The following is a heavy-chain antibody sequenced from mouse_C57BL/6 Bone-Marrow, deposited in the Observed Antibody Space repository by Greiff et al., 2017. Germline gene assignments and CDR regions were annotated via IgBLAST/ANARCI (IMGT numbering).Heavy chain of an antibody. Sequence: VQLQQSGAELVRPGASVKLSCTASGFNIKDDYMHWVKQRPEQGLEWIGWIDPENGDTKYASKFQGKATITSDTSSNTAYLQLRSLTSEDTAVYYCTPICFAVGYWGQGTSVTVSS. V-gene: IGHV14-4*01. CDR2: IDPENGDT. J-gene: IGHJ4*01. D-gene: IGHD6-1*01. CDR3: TPICFAVGY. CDR1: GFNIKDDY.